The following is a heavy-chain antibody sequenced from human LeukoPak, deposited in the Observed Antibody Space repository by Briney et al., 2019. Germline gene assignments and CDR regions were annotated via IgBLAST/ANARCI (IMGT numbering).Heavy chain of an antibody. Sequence: GGSLRLSCAASGFTFSGYSMHWVRQAPGKGLEWVSYISSSGSTIYYADSVKGRFTISRDNAKNSLYLQMNSLRAEDTAVYYCARPNWSDYYYYYMDVWGKGTTVAVSS. CDR3: ARPNWSDYYYYYMDV. CDR1: GFTFSGYS. V-gene: IGHV3-48*04. D-gene: IGHD1-1*01. CDR2: ISSSGSTI. J-gene: IGHJ6*03.